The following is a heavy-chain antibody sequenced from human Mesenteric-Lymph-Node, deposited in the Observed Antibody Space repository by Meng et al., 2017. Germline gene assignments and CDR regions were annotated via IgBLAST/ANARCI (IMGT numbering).Heavy chain of an antibody. D-gene: IGHD1-26*01. Sequence: QGQLQEAGPGLVKPSGTLSLTCAVSGGSIISSVWWSWVRQSPGKGLEWIGEIFHSGSTQYNPSLKSRATISVDKSKNQFTLKLTSLTAADTATYYCARFDISTSGRGDYWGQGILVTVSS. J-gene: IGHJ4*02. V-gene: IGHV4-4*02. CDR1: GGSIISSVW. CDR3: ARFDISTSGRGDY. CDR2: IFHSGST.